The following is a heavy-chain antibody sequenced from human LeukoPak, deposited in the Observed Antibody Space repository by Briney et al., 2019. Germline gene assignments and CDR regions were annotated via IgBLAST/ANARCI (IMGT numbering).Heavy chain of an antibody. Sequence: SETLSLTCTVSGGSISSYYWSWIWQPPGKGLEWIGYIYYSGSTNYNPSLKSRVTISVDTSKNQFSLKLSSVTAADTAVYYCARDKSPTETDYWGQGTLVTVSS. CDR1: GGSISSYY. CDR2: IYYSGST. D-gene: IGHD1-26*01. J-gene: IGHJ4*02. V-gene: IGHV4-59*01. CDR3: ARDKSPTETDY.